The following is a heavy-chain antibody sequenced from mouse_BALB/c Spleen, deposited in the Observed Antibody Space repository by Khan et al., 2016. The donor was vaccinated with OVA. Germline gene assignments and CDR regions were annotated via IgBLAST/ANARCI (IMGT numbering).Heavy chain of an antibody. Sequence: EVELVESGGGLVQPGGSRKLSCAASGFTFSSVGMHWVRQAPEEGLEGGAYISSGSSTIYYADTVKGRFTISRDNPKNTLFLQMTSVRSEETAMYYCVRGNYYVSSYMGYWGQGTTLTVSS. D-gene: IGHD1-1*01. CDR3: VRGNYYVSSYMGY. V-gene: IGHV5-17*02. J-gene: IGHJ2*01. CDR1: GFTFSSVG. CDR2: ISSGSSTI.